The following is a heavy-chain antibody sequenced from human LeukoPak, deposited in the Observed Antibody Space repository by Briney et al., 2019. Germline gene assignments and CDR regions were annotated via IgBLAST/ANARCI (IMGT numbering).Heavy chain of an antibody. CDR2: ISYDGSNK. D-gene: IGHD5-24*01. J-gene: IGHJ4*02. CDR1: GLTFSNYG. Sequence: GRSLRLSCAASGLTFSNYGMHWVRQAPGKGLEWVAVISYDGSNKNYADSVKGRFTISRDNSKNTLYLQMNSLRVEDTAVYYCAKSREMATIDDYFDYWGQGTLVTVSS. V-gene: IGHV3-30*18. CDR3: AKSREMATIDDYFDY.